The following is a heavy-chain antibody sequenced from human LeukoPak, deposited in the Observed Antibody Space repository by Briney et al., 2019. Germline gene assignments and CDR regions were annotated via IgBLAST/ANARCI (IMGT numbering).Heavy chain of an antibody. CDR2: MYNSGST. CDR1: GGSISSYY. Sequence: PSETLSLTCTVSGGSISSYYWSWIRQPPGKGLEWIGYMYNSGSTNYNPSLKSRVTISVDTSKNQFSLKVSSVTAADTAVYYCARDSFGERVIDVWGKGTTVTISS. J-gene: IGHJ6*04. D-gene: IGHD3-10*01. V-gene: IGHV4-59*01. CDR3: ARDSFGERVIDV.